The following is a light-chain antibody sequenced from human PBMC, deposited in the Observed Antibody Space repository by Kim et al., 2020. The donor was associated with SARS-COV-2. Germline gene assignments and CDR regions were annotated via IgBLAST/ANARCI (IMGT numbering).Light chain of an antibody. Sequence: VGPGKTGRITCGGNNIGSKSVHWYQQKPGQAPVLVIYYDSDRPSGIPERFSGSNSGNTATLTISRVEDGDEADYYCQVWDSSSDHPVFGGGTQLTV. J-gene: IGLJ3*02. CDR2: YDS. CDR3: QVWDSSSDHPV. CDR1: NIGSKS. V-gene: IGLV3-21*04.